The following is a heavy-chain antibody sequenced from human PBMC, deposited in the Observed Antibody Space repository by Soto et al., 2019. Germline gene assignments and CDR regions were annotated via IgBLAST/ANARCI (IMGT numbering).Heavy chain of an antibody. CDR2: ISYDGSNK. CDR1: GFTFSSYA. CDR3: VSTIPRYSSSSDAFDI. Sequence: QVQLVESGGGVVQPGRSLRLSCAASGFTFSSYAMHWVRQAPGKGLEWVAVISYDGSNKYYADSVKGQFTISRDNSKNTLYLQMNSLRAEDTAVYYCVSTIPRYSSSSDAFDIWGQGTMVTVSS. J-gene: IGHJ3*02. D-gene: IGHD6-13*01. V-gene: IGHV3-30-3*01.